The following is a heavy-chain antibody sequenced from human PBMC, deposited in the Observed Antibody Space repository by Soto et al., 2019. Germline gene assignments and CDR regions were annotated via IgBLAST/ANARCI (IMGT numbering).Heavy chain of an antibody. V-gene: IGHV1-18*01. Sequence: QVQLVQSGDEVRQPGSSVKVSCKASGYIFVNYGIAWVRQATGQGREWMGWISPYSGNTNYASKVQGRLTMTTDTSTRTAYMDLGSMTAAATAVYYCAMVDNYVTPAPRDVWWQGTKVSVYS. CDR3: AMVDNYVTPAPRDV. CDR1: GYIFVNYG. CDR2: ISPYSGNT. D-gene: IGHD3-16*01. J-gene: IGHJ6*01.